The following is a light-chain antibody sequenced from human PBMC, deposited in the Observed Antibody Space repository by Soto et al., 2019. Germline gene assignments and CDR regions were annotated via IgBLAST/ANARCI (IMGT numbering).Light chain of an antibody. CDR1: STDVGGFNY. CDR2: DVT. Sequence: QSALTQPTFVSGSAGGSVTISCTGTSTDVGGFNYVSWYQHLPGRAPKLIIYDVTNRPSGISYRFSASKSGRTASLTISGLQAEDEADYYCSSYSSSTTHVVFGGGTKLTVL. CDR3: SSYSSSTTHVV. V-gene: IGLV2-14*03. J-gene: IGLJ2*01.